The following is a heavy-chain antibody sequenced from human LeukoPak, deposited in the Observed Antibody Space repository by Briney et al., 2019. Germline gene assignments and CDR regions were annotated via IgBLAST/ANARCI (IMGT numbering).Heavy chain of an antibody. CDR1: GYTFTSYD. V-gene: IGHV1-8*03. CDR2: MNPNSGNT. CDR3: ARGSGSGGRDWFDP. J-gene: IGHJ5*02. D-gene: IGHD1-26*01. Sequence: ASVKVSCKASGYTFTSYDINWVRQATGQGLEWMGWMNPNSGNTGYAQKFQGRVTITRNTSISTAYMELGSLRSEDTAVYYCARGSGSGGRDWFDPWGQGTLVTVSS.